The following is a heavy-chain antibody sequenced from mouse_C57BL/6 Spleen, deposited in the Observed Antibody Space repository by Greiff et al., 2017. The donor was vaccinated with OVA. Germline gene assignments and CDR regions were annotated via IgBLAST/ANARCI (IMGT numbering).Heavy chain of an antibody. J-gene: IGHJ4*01. Sequence: QVQLKQSGPGLVQPSQSLSITCTVSGFSLTSYGVHWVRQSPGKGLEWLGVIWSGGSTDYNAAFISRLSISKDNSKSQVFFKMNSLQADDTAIYYYARNAPYDYDGRPYAMDYWGQGTSVTVSS. CDR1: GFSLTSYG. CDR3: ARNAPYDYDGRPYAMDY. D-gene: IGHD2-4*01. V-gene: IGHV2-2*01. CDR2: IWSGGST.